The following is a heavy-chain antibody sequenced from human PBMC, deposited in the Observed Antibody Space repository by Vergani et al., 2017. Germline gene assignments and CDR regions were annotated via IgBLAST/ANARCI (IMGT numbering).Heavy chain of an antibody. J-gene: IGHJ4*02. V-gene: IGHV4-30-2*01. D-gene: IGHD1-1*01. CDR3: ARKNYNWNVHDY. CDR2: IYHSGST. CDR1: GVSISSGGYS. Sequence: VQLQESGPGLVKPPGTLSLTCAVSGVSISSGGYSWSWIRQPPGKGLEWIGYIYHSGSTYYNPSLKSRVTISVDRSKNQFSLKLSSVTAADTAVYYCARKNYNWNVHDYWGQGTLVTVSS.